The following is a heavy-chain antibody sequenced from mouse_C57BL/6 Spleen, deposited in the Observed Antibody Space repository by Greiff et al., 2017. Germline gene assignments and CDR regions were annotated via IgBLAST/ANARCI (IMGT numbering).Heavy chain of an antibody. CDR3: ARRFHYYGSSYYFDY. D-gene: IGHD1-1*01. V-gene: IGHV1-50*01. Sequence: QVQLQQPGAELVKPGASVKLSCKASGYTFTSYWMQWVKQRPGQGLEWIGEIDPSDSYTNYNQKFKGKATLTVDTSSSTAYMQLSSLTSEDSAVYYCARRFHYYGSSYYFDYWGKGTTLTVSS. J-gene: IGHJ2*01. CDR2: IDPSDSYT. CDR1: GYTFTSYW.